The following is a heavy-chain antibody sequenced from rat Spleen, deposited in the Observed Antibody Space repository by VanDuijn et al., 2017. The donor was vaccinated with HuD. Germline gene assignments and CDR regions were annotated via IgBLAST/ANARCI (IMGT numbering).Heavy chain of an antibody. CDR2: ISYDGGST. J-gene: IGHJ2*01. CDR1: GFTFSDYY. Sequence: EVQLVESDGGLVQPGRSLKLSCATSGFTFSDYYMAWVRQAPTKGLDWVATISYDGGSTYYRDSVKGRFTISRDNAKSSLYLQMDSLRSEDTATYYCATDTFYDGTYYPGGFDYWGQGVMVTVSS. CDR3: ATDTFYDGTYYPGGFDY. V-gene: IGHV5-20*01. D-gene: IGHD1-12*02.